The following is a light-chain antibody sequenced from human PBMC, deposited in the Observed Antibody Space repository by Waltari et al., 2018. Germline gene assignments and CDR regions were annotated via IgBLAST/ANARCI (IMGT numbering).Light chain of an antibody. CDR1: QRISSY. CDR3: QQTYSTPHT. V-gene: IGKV1-39*01. J-gene: IGKJ2*01. CDR2: GAS. Sequence: DIQMTQSPSSLSVSVGDRVTITCRASQRISSYLNWYQQIPGQAPKLLIYGASSLQSGVPSRFSGSGSGTHFALTISSPQSADFATYYCQQTYSTPHTFGQGTTLEIK.